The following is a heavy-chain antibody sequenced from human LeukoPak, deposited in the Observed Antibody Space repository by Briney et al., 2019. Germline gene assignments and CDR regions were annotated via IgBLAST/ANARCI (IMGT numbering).Heavy chain of an antibody. D-gene: IGHD2-21*02. J-gene: IGHJ3*02. CDR1: GYTFTSYA. CDR3: ARSMCGGDCYSGPSI. V-gene: IGHV7-4-1*02. Sequence: ASVKVSCTASGYTFTSYAMNWVRQAPGQGLEWMGRINTNTGNPTYAQGFTGRFVFSLDTSVSTAYLQISSLKAEDTAVYYCARSMCGGDCYSGPSIWGQGTMVTVSS. CDR2: INTNTGNP.